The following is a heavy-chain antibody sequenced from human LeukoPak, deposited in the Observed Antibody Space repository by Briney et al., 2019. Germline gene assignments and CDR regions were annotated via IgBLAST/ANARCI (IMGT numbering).Heavy chain of an antibody. V-gene: IGHV3-9*01. CDR3: AKDYCGGDCYSGWYFDL. J-gene: IGHJ2*01. Sequence: GGSLRLSCAASGFTFDDYAMHWVRQAPGKGLEWVSGISYNSDTIAYADSVKGRFTISRDNAENSLYLQMNSLRAEDTALYYCAKDYCGGDCYSGWYFDLWGRGTLVTVSS. CDR2: ISYNSDTI. D-gene: IGHD2-21*02. CDR1: GFTFDDYA.